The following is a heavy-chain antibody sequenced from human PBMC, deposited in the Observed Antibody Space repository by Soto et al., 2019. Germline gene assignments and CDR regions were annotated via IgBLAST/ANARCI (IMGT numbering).Heavy chain of an antibody. J-gene: IGHJ4*02. CDR3: ARGVGPIWGGYRPETNFDY. Sequence: SETLSLTCAVYGGSFSGYYWSWIRQPPGKGLEWIGEINHSGSTNYNPSLKSRVTISVDTSKNQFSLKLSSVTAADTAVYYCARGVGPIWGGYRPETNFDYWGQGTLVTVSS. CDR2: INHSGST. CDR1: GGSFSGYY. D-gene: IGHD3-16*02. V-gene: IGHV4-34*01.